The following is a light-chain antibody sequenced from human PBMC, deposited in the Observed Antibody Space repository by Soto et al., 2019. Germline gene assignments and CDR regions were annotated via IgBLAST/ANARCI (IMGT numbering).Light chain of an antibody. J-gene: IGKJ2*01. Sequence: VMKQSLTTLSVSQGETATLSCRASHSVGSNLAWYQQNPGQAPRLLIYGASTRATGVPARFSGSGSATQFTLTISSLEPEDFAVYYCHLYDNAPQTYCQGTNVDIK. CDR1: HSVGSN. CDR2: GAS. CDR3: HLYDNAPQT. V-gene: IGKV3-15*01.